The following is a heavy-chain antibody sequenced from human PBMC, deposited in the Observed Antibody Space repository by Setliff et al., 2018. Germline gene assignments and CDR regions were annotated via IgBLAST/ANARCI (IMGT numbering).Heavy chain of an antibody. CDR1: GLSISSRPFY. J-gene: IGHJ4*02. Sequence: PSETLSLTCTVSGLSISSRPFYWGWFRQPAGKELEWIGQIYTSWSTIYNPSLKSRVTILLDTSKNQFSLTLTSVTAADTAVYYCARPSGTGWPSPSYYFDYWGQGTQGTV. CDR2: IYTSWST. V-gene: IGHV4-61*09. D-gene: IGHD6-19*01. CDR3: ARPSGTGWPSPSYYFDY.